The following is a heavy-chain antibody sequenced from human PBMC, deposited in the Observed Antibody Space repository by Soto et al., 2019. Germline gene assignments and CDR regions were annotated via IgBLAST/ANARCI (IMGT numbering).Heavy chain of an antibody. D-gene: IGHD3-10*01. Sequence: GGSLRLSCAAAGGTCGSYAMHWVRQAPGKGLEWVAVISYDGSNKYYADSVKGRFTISRDNSKNTLYLQMNSLRAEDTAVYYCARDSDRLLGYYYYGMDVWGQGTTVTVSS. V-gene: IGHV3-30-3*01. CDR3: ARDSDRLLGYYYYGMDV. CDR2: ISYDGSNK. J-gene: IGHJ6*02. CDR1: GGTCGSYA.